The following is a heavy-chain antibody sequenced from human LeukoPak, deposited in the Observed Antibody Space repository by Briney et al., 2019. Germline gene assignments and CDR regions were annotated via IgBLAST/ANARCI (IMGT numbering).Heavy chain of an antibody. J-gene: IGHJ4*02. CDR3: AKDFSGGFYDILTGYYNDHFDY. V-gene: IGHV3-11*01. CDR2: ISSGGSTI. D-gene: IGHD3-9*01. CDR1: GFTFSDYY. Sequence: GGSLRLSCAVSGFTFSDYYMSWIRQAPGKGLEWVSYISSGGSTISHADSVKGRFTISRDNSKNTLYLQMNSLRAEDTAVYYCAKDFSGGFYDILTGYYNDHFDYWGQGTLVTVSS.